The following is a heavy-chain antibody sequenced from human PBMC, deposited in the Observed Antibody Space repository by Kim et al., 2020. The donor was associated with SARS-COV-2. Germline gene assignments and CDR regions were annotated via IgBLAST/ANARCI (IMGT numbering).Heavy chain of an antibody. J-gene: IGHJ4*02. Sequence: GGSLRLSCAASGFPFSSYGMNWVRQTPGKGLEWVSSISEDSSTTYYADYVKGRFTFYSNSSNTLFLQMSSLRVDDTALYYCGRDNSKLYGDIDYWGQGTL. D-gene: IGHD4-17*01. V-gene: IGHV3-23*01. CDR3: GRDNSKLYGDIDY. CDR1: GFPFSSYG. CDR2: ISEDSSTT.